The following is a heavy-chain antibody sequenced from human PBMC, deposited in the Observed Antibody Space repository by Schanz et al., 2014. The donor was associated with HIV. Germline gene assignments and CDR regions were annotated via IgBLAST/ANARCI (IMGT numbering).Heavy chain of an antibody. Sequence: QVQLQQWGAGLLKPSETLSLTCAVYGGSFSVYSWSWIRQPPGKGLQWIGEINHSGSTNYNPSLKRRVTISVDTSKTLFSLNLSSVTAADTAVYYCARLRTYDSADYWGQGTLVTVSS. J-gene: IGHJ4*02. CDR1: GGSFSVYS. CDR3: ARLRTYDSADY. V-gene: IGHV4-34*01. D-gene: IGHD3-22*01. CDR2: INHSGST.